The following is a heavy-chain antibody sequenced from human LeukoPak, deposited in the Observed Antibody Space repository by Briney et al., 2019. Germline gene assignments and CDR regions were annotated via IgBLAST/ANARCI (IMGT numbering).Heavy chain of an antibody. CDR3: ARRGIQLWLLNLFDY. Sequence: SVKVSCKASGGTFSSYAISWVRQAPGQGLEWMGGIIPIFGTANYAQKFQGRVTITRDTSASTAYMELSSLRSEDTAVYYCARRGIQLWLLNLFDYWGQGTLVTVSS. D-gene: IGHD5-18*01. CDR1: GGTFSSYA. V-gene: IGHV1-69*05. J-gene: IGHJ4*02. CDR2: IIPIFGTA.